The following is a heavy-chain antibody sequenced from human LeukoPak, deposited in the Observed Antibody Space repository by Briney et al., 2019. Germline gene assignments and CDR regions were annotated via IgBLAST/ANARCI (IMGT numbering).Heavy chain of an antibody. CDR2: ISSNGGST. CDR3: ARGLYTNGWYYFDY. Sequence: PGGSLRLSCAASGFTFSSYAMHWVRQAPGKGLEYVSAISSNGGSTYYANSVKGRFTISRDNSKNTLYLQMGGLRAEDTAVYYCARGLYTNGWYYFDYWGQGTLVTVSS. V-gene: IGHV3-64*01. D-gene: IGHD3-16*01. J-gene: IGHJ4*02. CDR1: GFTFSSYA.